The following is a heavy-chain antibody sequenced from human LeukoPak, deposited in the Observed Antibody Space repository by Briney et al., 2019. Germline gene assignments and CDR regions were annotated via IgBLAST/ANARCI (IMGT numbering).Heavy chain of an antibody. CDR3: ARGLLRYFDPPGDYFDY. J-gene: IGHJ4*02. Sequence: KPSETLSLTCAVYGGPFSGYYWSWIRQPPGKGLEWIGEINHSGSTNYNPSLKSRVTISVDTSKNQFSLKLSSVTAADTAVYYCARGLLRYFDPPGDYFDYWGQGTLVTVSS. CDR1: GGPFSGYY. V-gene: IGHV4-34*01. D-gene: IGHD3-9*01. CDR2: INHSGST.